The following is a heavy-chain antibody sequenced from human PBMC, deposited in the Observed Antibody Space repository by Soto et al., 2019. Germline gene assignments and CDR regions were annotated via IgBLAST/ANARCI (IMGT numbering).Heavy chain of an antibody. J-gene: IGHJ3*01. CDR2: INPLKGDT. D-gene: IGHD2-2*01. V-gene: IGHV1-18*01. Sequence: QAQLVQSGGEMKKAGASVKVSCKASGYTFTTDGITWVRQAPGQGLDWMGWINPLKGDTKSAANFQDRVTMTTETSTRTAYMELRSLRSDDTAVYYCARVKVPAAVLGAFDFWGQGTLVTVSS. CDR1: GYTFTTDG. CDR3: ARVKVPAAVLGAFDF.